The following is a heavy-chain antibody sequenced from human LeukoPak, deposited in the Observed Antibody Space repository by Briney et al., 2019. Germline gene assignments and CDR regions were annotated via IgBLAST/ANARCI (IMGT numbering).Heavy chain of an antibody. CDR1: GDSISNSSYY. CDR3: AREGSSYDSSTNDAFDI. CDR2: IYYSGST. D-gene: IGHD3-22*01. V-gene: IGHV4-39*07. Sequence: SETLSLTCTVSGDSISNSSYYWGWIRQPPGKGLEWIGSIYYSGSTYYNPSLKSRVTISVDTSKNHFSLKLSSVTAADTAVYYCAREGSSYDSSTNDAFDIWGQGTMVTVSS. J-gene: IGHJ3*02.